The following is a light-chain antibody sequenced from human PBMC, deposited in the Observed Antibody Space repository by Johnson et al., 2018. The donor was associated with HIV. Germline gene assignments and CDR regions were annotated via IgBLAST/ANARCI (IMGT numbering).Light chain of an antibody. Sequence: QAVLTQPPSASGTPGQRVTISCSGSSSNIGSNTVNWYQQLPGTAPKLLIYRNNQRPSGVPDRFSGSKSGTSASLAISGLQAEDEADYYCAARDDSLKGVFGTGTKVTVL. CDR2: RNN. V-gene: IGLV1-44*01. J-gene: IGLJ1*01. CDR3: AARDDSLKGV. CDR1: SSNIGSNT.